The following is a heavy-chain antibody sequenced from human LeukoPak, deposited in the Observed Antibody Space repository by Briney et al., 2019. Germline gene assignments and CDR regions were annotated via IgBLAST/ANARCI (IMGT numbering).Heavy chain of an antibody. CDR1: GGSINYYY. CDR2: IHSSGNT. J-gene: IGHJ5*02. V-gene: IGHV4-59*01. Sequence: SETLSLTCTVSGGSINYYYWNWIRQPPGKGLEWIGYIHSSGNTRYNPSLRSRVTMSVETSKNQFSLRLTSVTPADTAVYYCARVGRYCSGGSCYGENWFDPWGQGTLVTVSS. D-gene: IGHD2-15*01. CDR3: ARVGRYCSGGSCYGENWFDP.